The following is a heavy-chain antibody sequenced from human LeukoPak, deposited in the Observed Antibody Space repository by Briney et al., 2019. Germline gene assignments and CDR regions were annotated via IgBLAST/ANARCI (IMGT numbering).Heavy chain of an antibody. CDR2: ISGSGSGT. CDR3: AKDFRGYDEIIDY. Sequence: GGSLRLSCATSGFTATSGFTFSNYAMSWVRQGPGKGLEWVSAISGSGSGTYYADSVKGRFTISRDNSKNTLYLQMNSLRAEDTAVYYCAKDFRGYDEIIDYWGQGTLVTVSS. D-gene: IGHD5-12*01. V-gene: IGHV3-23*01. CDR1: GFTFSNYA. J-gene: IGHJ4*02.